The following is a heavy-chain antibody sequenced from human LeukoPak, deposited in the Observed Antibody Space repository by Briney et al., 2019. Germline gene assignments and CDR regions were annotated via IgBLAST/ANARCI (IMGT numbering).Heavy chain of an antibody. CDR2: INHSGST. V-gene: IGHV4-34*01. D-gene: IGHD3-3*01. CDR1: GGSFSGYY. Sequence: SETLSLTCSVYGGSFSGYYWSWIRQPPGKGLEWIGEINHSGSTNYNPSLKSRVTISVDTSKNQFSLKLSSVTAADTAVYYCARGGDDFWSGPNAFDIWGQGTMVTVSS. CDR3: ARGGDDFWSGPNAFDI. J-gene: IGHJ3*02.